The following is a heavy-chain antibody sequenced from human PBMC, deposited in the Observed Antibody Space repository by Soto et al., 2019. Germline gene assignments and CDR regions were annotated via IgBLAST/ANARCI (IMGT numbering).Heavy chain of an antibody. CDR1: GGTFSSYA. V-gene: IGHV1-69*13. Sequence: ASVKVSCKASGGTFSSYAISWVRQAPGQGLEWMGGIIPIFGTANYAQKFQGRVTITADESTSTAYMELSSLRSEDTAVYYCARHSTEDYYDSSGYNAYYYGMDVWGQGTTVTV. J-gene: IGHJ6*02. CDR2: IIPIFGTA. CDR3: ARHSTEDYYDSSGYNAYYYGMDV. D-gene: IGHD3-22*01.